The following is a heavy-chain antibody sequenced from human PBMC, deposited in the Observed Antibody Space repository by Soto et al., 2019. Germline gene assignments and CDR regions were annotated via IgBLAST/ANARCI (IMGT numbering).Heavy chain of an antibody. Sequence: SGFTFSRYIMHWVRQAPGNVLELVSYISSSSITIYYSDSVKVRFTISRDNAKNSLYLQMNSLRGEDTAVYYCARGGSLYWYFDLWGRGTLVTVSS. D-gene: IGHD1-26*01. CDR2: ISSSSITI. V-gene: IGHV3-48*01. J-gene: IGHJ2*01. CDR3: ARGGSLYWYFDL. CDR1: GFTFSRYI.